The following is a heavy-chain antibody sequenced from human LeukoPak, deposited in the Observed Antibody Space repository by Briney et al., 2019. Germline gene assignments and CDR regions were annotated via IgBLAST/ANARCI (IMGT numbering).Heavy chain of an antibody. D-gene: IGHD3-22*01. J-gene: IGHJ4*02. CDR3: ARERTLFPGDSSGYFDY. CDR1: GGSISSYY. CDR2: IYISGST. V-gene: IGHV4-4*07. Sequence: PSETLSLTCTVSGGSISSYYWSWIRQPAGKGLEWIGRIYISGSTNYNPSLKSRVTMSVDTSKNQFSLKLSSVTAADTAVYYCARERTLFPGDSSGYFDYWGQGTLVTVSS.